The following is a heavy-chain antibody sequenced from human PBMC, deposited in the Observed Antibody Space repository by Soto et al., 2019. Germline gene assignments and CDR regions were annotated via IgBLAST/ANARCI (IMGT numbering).Heavy chain of an antibody. D-gene: IGHD3-22*01. V-gene: IGHV4-34*01. CDR1: GGSFSGHS. CDR3: STRAYDTNGYYRFDP. J-gene: IGHJ5*01. Sequence: SETLSLTGAVYGGSFSGHSWTWIRQSPGKGLEWIGDINHSGRVNYSPSLKSRVTISLDTSKNQFSLTPSAVTAADTAMYYCSTRAYDTNGYYRFDPWGQGTLVTVSS. CDR2: INHSGRV.